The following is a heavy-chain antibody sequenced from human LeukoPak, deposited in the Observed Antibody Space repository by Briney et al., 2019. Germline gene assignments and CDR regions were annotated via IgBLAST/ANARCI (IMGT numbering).Heavy chain of an antibody. CDR3: AREIMGRWLQLEAFDI. D-gene: IGHD5-24*01. CDR1: GFTFSSYA. Sequence: PGGSLRLSCAASGFTFSSYAMSWVRQAPGKGLEWIGSIYYSGSTYYNPSLKSRVTISVDTSKNQFSLKLSSVTAADTAVYYCAREIMGRWLQLEAFDIWGQGTMVTVSS. J-gene: IGHJ3*02. V-gene: IGHV4-39*07. CDR2: IYYSGST.